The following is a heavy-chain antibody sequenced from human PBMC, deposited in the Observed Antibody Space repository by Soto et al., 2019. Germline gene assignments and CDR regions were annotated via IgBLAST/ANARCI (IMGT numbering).Heavy chain of an antibody. CDR3: ARDTNDNSGYYYRVGP. J-gene: IGHJ5*02. CDR1: GFTFSDYY. D-gene: IGHD3-22*01. V-gene: IGHV3-11*06. CDR2: ISSSSSST. Sequence: GGSLRLSCAASGFTFSDYYMSWIRQAPGKGLEWLSYISSSSSSTKYADSVKGRFTISRDNAKNPLYLQMNSLRAEDTAVYYCARDTNDNSGYYYRVGPWGQGTLVTVSS.